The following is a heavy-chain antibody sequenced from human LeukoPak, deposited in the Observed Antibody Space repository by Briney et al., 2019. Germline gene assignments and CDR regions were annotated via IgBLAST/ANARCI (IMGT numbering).Heavy chain of an antibody. CDR1: GGSISSGSYY. V-gene: IGHV4-61*02. CDR3: ARDRAYSSDYYYYYYMDV. D-gene: IGHD6-19*01. Sequence: SQTLSLTCTVSGGSISSGSYYWSWIRQPAGKGLEWIGRIYTSGSTNYNSSLKSRFTISVYTSKNQFSLKLSYVTAADTAVYYCARDRAYSSDYYYYYYMDVWGKGTTATVSS. CDR2: IYTSGST. J-gene: IGHJ6*03.